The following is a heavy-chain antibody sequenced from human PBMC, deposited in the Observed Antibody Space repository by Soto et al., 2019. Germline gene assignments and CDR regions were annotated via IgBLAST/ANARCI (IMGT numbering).Heavy chain of an antibody. CDR2: IFSSGST. J-gene: IGHJ4*02. Sequence: SETLSLTCTVSGGSISNYYWSWIRQPPGKGLQWIGYIFSSGSTNYNPSLKSRVTISVDTSKNQFSLNLSSVTAADTAVYYCARQRRYFDYWGQGSLVTVSS. V-gene: IGHV4-59*08. CDR1: GGSISNYY. CDR3: ARQRRYFDY.